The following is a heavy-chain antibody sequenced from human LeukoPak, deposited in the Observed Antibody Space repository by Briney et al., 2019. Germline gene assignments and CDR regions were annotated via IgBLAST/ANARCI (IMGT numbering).Heavy chain of an antibody. CDR2: TTSDGSTT. CDR3: ARSMSGSNDF. Sequence: QSGGSLRLSCAASGFTFSTYWMYWVRQALGKGLVWVSRTTSDGSTTTYADSVKGRFTITRDNAKNTLYLQMNSLTAEDTAAYYCARSMSGSNDFWGQGTLVTVSS. V-gene: IGHV3-74*01. CDR1: GFTFSTYW. J-gene: IGHJ4*02. D-gene: IGHD4-11*01.